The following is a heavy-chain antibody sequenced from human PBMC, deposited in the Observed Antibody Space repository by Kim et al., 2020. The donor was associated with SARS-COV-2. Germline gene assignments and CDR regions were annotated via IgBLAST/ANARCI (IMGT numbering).Heavy chain of an antibody. V-gene: IGHV3-23*01. D-gene: IGHD3-10*01. J-gene: IGHJ6*01. CDR2: ISISDGST. CDR1: GFTFSSYA. Sequence: GESLKISCAASGFTFSSYAMSWVRLAPGKGLEWVSTISISDGSTYYADSVRGRFTISRDNSKNTLYLRMHSLRGDDTAVYYCARYFGCLARTHYYFYRM. CDR3: ARYFGCLARTHYYFYRM.